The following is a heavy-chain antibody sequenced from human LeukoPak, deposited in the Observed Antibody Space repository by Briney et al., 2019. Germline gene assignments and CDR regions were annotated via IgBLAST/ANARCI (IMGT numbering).Heavy chain of an antibody. CDR2: ISSSGSTI. D-gene: IGHD4-17*01. CDR1: GFTFSDYY. J-gene: IGHJ6*02. CDR3: ARAKMTTRFYYYYGMDV. V-gene: IGHV3-11*04. Sequence: GGSLRLSCAASGFTFSDYYMSWIRQAPGKGLEWVSYISSSGSTIYYADSVKGRFTISRDNAKNSLYLQMNSLRAEDTAVYYCARAKMTTRFYYYYGMDVWGQGTTVTVSS.